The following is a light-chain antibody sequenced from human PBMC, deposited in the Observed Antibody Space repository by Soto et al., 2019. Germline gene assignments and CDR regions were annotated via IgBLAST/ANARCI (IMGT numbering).Light chain of an antibody. CDR3: QQYMSSVT. J-gene: IGKJ1*01. Sequence: EIVLTQSPGSLSLSPGQRATLSCRASQSVDTTFFAWYQKKPGQAPRLLIYGASKRATGIPDRFSGSGSGNDFNLIISRLEPEDFAVYYCQQYMSSVTFGQGTKVEIK. CDR1: QSVDTTF. CDR2: GAS. V-gene: IGKV3-20*01.